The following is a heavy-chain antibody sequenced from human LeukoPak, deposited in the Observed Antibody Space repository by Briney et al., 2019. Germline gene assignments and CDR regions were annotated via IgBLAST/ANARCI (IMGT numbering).Heavy chain of an antibody. Sequence: PGGSLRLSCAASGFTFSSYGMHWVRQAPGKGLEWVAFIRYDGSNKYYADSVKGRFTISRDNSKNTLYLQMNSLRAEDTAVYYCAKGNYYDSSGYSFDYWGQGTLVTVSP. J-gene: IGHJ4*02. V-gene: IGHV3-30*02. D-gene: IGHD3-22*01. CDR3: AKGNYYDSSGYSFDY. CDR2: IRYDGSNK. CDR1: GFTFSSYG.